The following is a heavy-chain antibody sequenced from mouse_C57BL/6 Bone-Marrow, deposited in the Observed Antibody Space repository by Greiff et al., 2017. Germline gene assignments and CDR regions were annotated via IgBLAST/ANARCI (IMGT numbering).Heavy chain of an antibody. CDR3: GGGVLFVYAEVTQS. J-gene: IGHJ3*01. CDR1: GFSLSTFGMG. D-gene: IGHD1-1*01. CDR2: TWWDDAK. V-gene: IGHV8-8*01. Sequence: VKLLESGPGILQPSQTLSLTCSFSGFSLSTFGMGVGWIRQPPGKGLDWLAHTWWDDAKYYNPALKSRLSTSKDTSKNQVFLKHVNVDTADDSTYYCGGGVLFVYAEVTQSWGQGTLVTVSA.